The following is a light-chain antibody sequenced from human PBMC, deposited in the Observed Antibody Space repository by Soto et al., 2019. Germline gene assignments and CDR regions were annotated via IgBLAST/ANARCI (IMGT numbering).Light chain of an antibody. J-gene: IGKJ4*01. CDR3: QQYGSSPVT. CDR2: GAS. CDR1: ESVSSSL. Sequence: EIGFPQSPGTLSLPPGERATLSCRASESVSSSLLAWYQQKPGQAPRLLISGASSRATGIPDRFSGSGSGTDFTLTISRLEPDDSAVFYCQQYGSSPVTFGGGTKVDIK. V-gene: IGKV3-20*01.